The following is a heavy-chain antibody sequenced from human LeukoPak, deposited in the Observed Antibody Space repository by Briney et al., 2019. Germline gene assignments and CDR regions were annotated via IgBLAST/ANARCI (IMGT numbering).Heavy chain of an antibody. CDR1: GFTFSNAW. D-gene: IGHD3-16*02. J-gene: IGHJ4*02. CDR2: IKSKTDGGTT. CDR3: TTSYYDYVWGSYRYQKYYFDY. Sequence: GGSLRLSCAASGFTFSNAWMSWVRQAAGKGLEWVGRIKSKTDGGTTDYAAPVKGRFTISRDDSKNTLYLQMNSLKTEDTAVYYCTTSYYDYVWGSYRYQKYYFDYWGQGTLVTVSS. V-gene: IGHV3-15*01.